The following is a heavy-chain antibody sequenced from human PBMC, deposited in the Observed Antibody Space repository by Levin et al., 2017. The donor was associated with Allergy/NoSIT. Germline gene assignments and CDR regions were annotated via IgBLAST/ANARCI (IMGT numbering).Heavy chain of an antibody. CDR1: GFTFSSYA. J-gene: IGHJ6*03. Sequence: GGSLRLSCAASGFTFSSYAMSWVRQAPGKGLEWVSAISGSGGSTYYADSVKGRFTISRDNSKNTLYLQMNSLRAEDTAVYYCAKVARGTDYYYDYYMDVWGKGTTVTVSS. CDR2: ISGSGGST. D-gene: IGHD1-14*01. CDR3: AKVARGTDYYYDYYMDV. V-gene: IGHV3-23*01.